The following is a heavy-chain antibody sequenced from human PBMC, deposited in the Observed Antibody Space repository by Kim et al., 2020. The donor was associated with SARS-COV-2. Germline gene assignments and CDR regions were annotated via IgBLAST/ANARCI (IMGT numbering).Heavy chain of an antibody. V-gene: IGHV4-39*01. CDR1: GGSISSSSYY. CDR3: ARHRIAAAGWFDP. Sequence: SETLSLTCTVSGGSISSSSYYWGWIRQPPGKGLEWIGRIYYSGSTYYNPSLKSRDTISVDTSKNQFSLKLSSVTAADTAVYYCARHRIAAAGWFDPWGQGTLLTVSS. J-gene: IGHJ5*02. CDR2: IYYSGST. D-gene: IGHD6-13*01.